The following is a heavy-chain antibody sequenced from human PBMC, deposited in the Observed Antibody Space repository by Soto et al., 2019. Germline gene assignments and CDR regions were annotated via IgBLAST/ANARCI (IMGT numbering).Heavy chain of an antibody. CDR2: IGADNDNT. V-gene: IGHV1-18*01. Sequence: GASVEVTWKASGYGLANCGIIWVRQAPGQGLEWMGWIGADNDNTNYAQKLRGRVTMTTDTSTSTAYMELRSLRSDDSALYFCARGGSYIPSVYWGQGTLVYVSS. CDR3: ARGGSYIPSVY. CDR1: GYGLANCG. D-gene: IGHD1-26*01. J-gene: IGHJ4*02.